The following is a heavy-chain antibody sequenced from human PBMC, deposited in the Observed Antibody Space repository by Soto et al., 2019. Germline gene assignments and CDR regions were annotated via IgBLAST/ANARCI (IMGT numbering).Heavy chain of an antibody. V-gene: IGHV6-1*01. J-gene: IGHJ4*02. CDR2: TYFRSKWYN. Sequence: SPTLSLTCAISGDSVSSTSASWNWIRQSPSRGLEWLGRTYFRSKWYNDYALSVKSRITINPDTSKNQFSLQLNSVTPEDTAVYYCARKLKDRGGFDYWGQGTLVTVSS. CDR1: GDSVSSTSAS. D-gene: IGHD3-10*01. CDR3: ARKLKDRGGFDY.